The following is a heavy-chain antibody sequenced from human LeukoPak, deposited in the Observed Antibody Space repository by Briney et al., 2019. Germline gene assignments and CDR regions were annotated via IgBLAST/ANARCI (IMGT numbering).Heavy chain of an antibody. CDR3: AREGRGYCSGGSCDESIYYYYGMDV. V-gene: IGHV1-69*13. CDR1: GGTFSSYA. Sequence: GASVKVSCKASGGTFSSYAISWVRQAPGQGLEWMGGIIPIFGTANYAQKFQGRVTITADESTSTAYMELSSLRSEDTAVYYCAREGRGYCSGGSCDESIYYYYGMDVWGQGTTVTVSS. J-gene: IGHJ6*02. D-gene: IGHD2-15*01. CDR2: IIPIFGTA.